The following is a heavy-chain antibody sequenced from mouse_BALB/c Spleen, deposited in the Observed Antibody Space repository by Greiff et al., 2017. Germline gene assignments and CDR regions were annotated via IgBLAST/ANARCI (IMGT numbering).Heavy chain of an antibody. CDR1: GYTFTSYY. J-gene: IGHJ1*01. CDR3: TRGGYGYFDV. CDR2: INPSNGGT. Sequence: VQLQQPGAELVKPGASVKLSCKASGYTFTSYYMYWVKQRPGQGLEWIGGINPSNGGTNFNEKFKSKATLTVDKSSSTAYMQLSSLTSEDSAVYYCTRGGYGYFDVWGAGTTVTVSS. V-gene: IGHV1S81*02.